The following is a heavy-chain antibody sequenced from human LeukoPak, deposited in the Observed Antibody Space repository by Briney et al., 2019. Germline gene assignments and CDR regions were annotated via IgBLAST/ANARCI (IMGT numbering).Heavy chain of an antibody. V-gene: IGHV3-66*02. J-gene: IGHJ4*02. Sequence: PGGSLRLSCAASGFTVSSNYMSWVRQAPGKGLEWVSVIYSGGSTYYADSVKGRFAISRDNSKNTLYLQMNSLRAEDTAVYYCARDQGGSQYYYDSSGYSSWGQGTLVTVSS. D-gene: IGHD3-22*01. CDR3: ARDQGGSQYYYDSSGYSS. CDR2: IYSGGST. CDR1: GFTVSSNY.